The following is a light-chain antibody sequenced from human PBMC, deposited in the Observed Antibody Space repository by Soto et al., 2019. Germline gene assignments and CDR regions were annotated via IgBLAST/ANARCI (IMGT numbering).Light chain of an antibody. J-gene: IGLJ7*01. CDR2: EVS. CDR1: SSDVGAYNY. Sequence: QSVLTQPASVSGSPGQSITLSCTGTSSDVGAYNYVSWYQQHPGKAPKLIIFEVSYRPSGVSNRFSGSKSGDTASLTISGLQAEDEADYYCTSHASSSTWVFGGGTQLTVL. V-gene: IGLV2-14*01. CDR3: TSHASSSTWV.